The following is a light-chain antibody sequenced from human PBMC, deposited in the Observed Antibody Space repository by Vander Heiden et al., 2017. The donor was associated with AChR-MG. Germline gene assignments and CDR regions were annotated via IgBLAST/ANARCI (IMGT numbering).Light chain of an antibody. CDR3: AAWDDSLNGLL. J-gene: IGLJ2*01. CDR1: NSNIGSNI. Sequence: QSVLTHPPSASGTPGQRVTTPCSGSNSNIGSNIVNWYQQLPGTAPKLLLYSNNQRPSGVPDRFSGSKSGTSASLAISGLQSEDEADDYCAAWDDSLNGLLFGAGTKLTVL. V-gene: IGLV1-44*01. CDR2: SNN.